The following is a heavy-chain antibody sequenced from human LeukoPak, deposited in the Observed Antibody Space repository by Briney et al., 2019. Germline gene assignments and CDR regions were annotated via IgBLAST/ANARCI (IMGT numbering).Heavy chain of an antibody. CDR2: IYPGDSDT. D-gene: IGHD1-1*01. J-gene: IGHJ4*02. CDR3: ARQLPGSYYFDY. CDR1: GYSFTSYR. Sequence: GESLKISCKASGYSFTSYRIGWVRQMPGKGLEWTGIIYPGDSDTRYSPSFQGQATISADKSINTAYLQWSSLKASDTAMYYCARQLPGSYYFDYWGQGTLVTVSS. V-gene: IGHV5-51*01.